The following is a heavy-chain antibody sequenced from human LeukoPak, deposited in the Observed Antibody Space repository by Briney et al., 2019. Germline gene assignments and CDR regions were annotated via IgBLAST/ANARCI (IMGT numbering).Heavy chain of an antibody. Sequence: GGSLRLSCAASGFTVGSFSMTWVRQAPGKGLEWVSSISSSGTYIYYADSVKGRFTISRDNAKNSLYLQMNSLRAEDTAVYYCARDPGRSGGSCYSDYWGQGTLVTVSS. V-gene: IGHV3-21*01. CDR2: ISSSGTYI. CDR1: GFTVGSFS. D-gene: IGHD2-15*01. J-gene: IGHJ4*02. CDR3: ARDPGRSGGSCYSDY.